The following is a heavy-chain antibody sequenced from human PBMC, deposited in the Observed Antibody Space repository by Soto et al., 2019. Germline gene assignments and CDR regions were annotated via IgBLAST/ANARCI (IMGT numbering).Heavy chain of an antibody. D-gene: IGHD5-12*01. CDR1: GGSISSSSYY. V-gene: IGHV4-39*01. Sequence: SETLSLTCTVSGGSISSSSYYWGWIRQPPGKGLEWIGSIYYSGSTYYNPSLKSRVTISVDTSKNQFSLKLSSVTAADTAVYYCASDGGYFRPFDYWGQGNLVPVSS. CDR3: ASDGGYFRPFDY. J-gene: IGHJ4*02. CDR2: IYYSGST.